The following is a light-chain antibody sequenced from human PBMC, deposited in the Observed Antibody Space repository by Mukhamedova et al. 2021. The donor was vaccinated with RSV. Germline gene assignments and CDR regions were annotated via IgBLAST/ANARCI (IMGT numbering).Light chain of an antibody. CDR2: DAS. CDR3: QQYESLPLA. V-gene: IGKV1-33*01. Sequence: TWEASQDISDCLNWYQQKPGTAPRLLISDASTLKAGVSSRFSGSGSGTDFSFTISALQPEDFATYYCQQYESLPLAFGGGTRVDIK. CDR1: QDISDC. J-gene: IGKJ4*01.